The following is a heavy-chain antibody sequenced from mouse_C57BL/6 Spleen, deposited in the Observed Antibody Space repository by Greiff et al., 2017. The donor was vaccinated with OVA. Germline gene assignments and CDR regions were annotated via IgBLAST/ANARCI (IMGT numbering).Heavy chain of an antibody. Sequence: EVQGVESGGGLVQPGGSLSLSCAASGFTFTDYYMSWVRQPPGKALEWLGFIRNKANGYTTEYSASVKGRFTISRDNSQSILYLQMNALRAEDSATYYCARYRDYGAMDYWGQGTSVTVSS. J-gene: IGHJ4*01. CDR3: ARYRDYGAMDY. CDR2: IRNKANGYTT. CDR1: GFTFTDYY. V-gene: IGHV7-3*01. D-gene: IGHD2-4*01.